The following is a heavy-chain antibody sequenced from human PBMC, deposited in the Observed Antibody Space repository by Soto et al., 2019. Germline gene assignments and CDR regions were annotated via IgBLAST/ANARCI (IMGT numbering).Heavy chain of an antibody. Sequence: ASVKVSCKVSGYTLTELSMHWVRQAPGKGLEWMGGFDPEDGETIYAQKFQGRVTMTEDTSTDTAYMELSSLRSEDTAVYYCATAYLLRIFSSGSYSFGYWGQGTLVTVSS. CDR2: FDPEDGET. CDR1: GYTLTELS. CDR3: ATAYLLRIFSSGSYSFGY. J-gene: IGHJ4*02. D-gene: IGHD1-26*01. V-gene: IGHV1-24*01.